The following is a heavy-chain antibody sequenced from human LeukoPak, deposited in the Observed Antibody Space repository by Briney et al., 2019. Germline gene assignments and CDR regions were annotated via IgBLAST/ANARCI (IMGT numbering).Heavy chain of an antibody. V-gene: IGHV3-11*06. CDR1: GFSFSERY. CDR3: ARRAGYCSDGICYSGNYFDY. D-gene: IGHD2-15*01. CDR2: ISRTSSDI. Sequence: GGSLRLSCAASGFSFSERYMTWVRQAPGKGLEWLSYISRTSSDINYADSVKGRFTISRDNAENSLYLQMDSLRVEDTAVYFCARRAGYCSDGICYSGNYFDYWGQGTLVTASS. J-gene: IGHJ4*02.